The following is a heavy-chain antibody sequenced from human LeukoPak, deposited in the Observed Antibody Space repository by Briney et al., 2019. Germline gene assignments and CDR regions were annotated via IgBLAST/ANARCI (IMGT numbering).Heavy chain of an antibody. CDR1: GFIFSRYA. CDR2: MSGSGGST. CDR3: AKDRYRGYSYGFGVDY. V-gene: IGHV3-23*01. J-gene: IGHJ4*02. Sequence: GGSLRLSCAAAGFIFSRYAMSWVRQAAGEGRGWVSAMSGSGGSTYYAASVKGRFTISRDNSKHPLYLQMNSLRAEDTAVYYCAKDRYRGYSYGFGVDYWGQGTLVTVSS. D-gene: IGHD5-18*01.